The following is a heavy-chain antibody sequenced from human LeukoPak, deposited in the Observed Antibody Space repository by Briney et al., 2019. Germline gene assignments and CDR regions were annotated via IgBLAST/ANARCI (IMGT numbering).Heavy chain of an antibody. V-gene: IGHV3-23*01. CDR2: ISDGGGST. Sequence: GGSLRLSCAASGFTFSSYAMSWVRQAPGKELEWVSAISDGGGSTYYADSVKGRFTISRDNSKNTLSLQMNSLRAEDTAVYYCAKVMAYYDSFDAFDIWGQGTMVTVSS. CDR3: AKVMAYYDSFDAFDI. CDR1: GFTFSSYA. J-gene: IGHJ3*02. D-gene: IGHD3-22*01.